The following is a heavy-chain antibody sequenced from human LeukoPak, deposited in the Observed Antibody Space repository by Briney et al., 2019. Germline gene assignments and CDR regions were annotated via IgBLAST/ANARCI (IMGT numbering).Heavy chain of an antibody. CDR2: ISGSGGST. V-gene: IGHV3-23*01. D-gene: IGHD3-22*01. J-gene: IGHJ4*02. CDR1: GFTFSSYA. Sequence: GGSLRLSCAASGFTFSSYAMSWVRQAPGKGLEWVSAISGSGGSTYYADSVKGRFTISRDNSKNTLFLQMNSLRAEDTAVYYCAKGGLSSYYYDSSGYYPDYWGQGTLVTVSS. CDR3: AKGGLSSYYYDSSGYYPDY.